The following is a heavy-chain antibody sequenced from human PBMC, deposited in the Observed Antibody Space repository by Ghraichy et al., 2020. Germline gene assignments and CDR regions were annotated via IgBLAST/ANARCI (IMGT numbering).Heavy chain of an antibody. CDR1: GDSISSHY. J-gene: IGHJ4*02. CDR2: IYTSGST. V-gene: IGHV4-4*08. CDR3: ARHGSSGWVGYYFDY. D-gene: IGHD6-19*01. Sequence: SETLSLTCSVSGDSISSHYWSWIRQPPGKGLEWIGYIYTSGSTNYNPSLISRVTISGDTSKNQISLKLSSVTAADTAVYYCARHGSSGWVGYYFDYWGQGTLVTVSS.